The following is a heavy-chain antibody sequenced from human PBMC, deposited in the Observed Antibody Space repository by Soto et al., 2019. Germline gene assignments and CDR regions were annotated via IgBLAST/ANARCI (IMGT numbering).Heavy chain of an antibody. D-gene: IGHD3-10*01. Sequence: PGESLKISCAASGFTFSSYAMSWVRQAPGKGLEWVSAISGSGGSTYYADSVKGRFTISRDNSKNALYLQMNSLRAEDTAVYYCAKDRGRFGERAYYMDVWGKGTTVTVSS. V-gene: IGHV3-23*01. J-gene: IGHJ6*03. CDR1: GFTFSSYA. CDR2: ISGSGGST. CDR3: AKDRGRFGERAYYMDV.